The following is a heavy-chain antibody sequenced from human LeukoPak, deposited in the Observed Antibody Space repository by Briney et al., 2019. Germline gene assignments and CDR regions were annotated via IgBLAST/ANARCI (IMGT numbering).Heavy chain of an antibody. CDR1: GGTFSSYA. CDR3: ARGPTQELHFDY. J-gene: IGHJ4*02. CDR2: IIPIFGTA. Sequence: SVTVSCKASGGTFSSYAISWVRQAPGQGLEWMGGIIPIFGTANYAQKFQGRVTITADESTSTAYMELSSLRSEDTAVYYCARGPTQELHFDYWGQGTLVTVSS. V-gene: IGHV1-69*13. D-gene: IGHD1-26*01.